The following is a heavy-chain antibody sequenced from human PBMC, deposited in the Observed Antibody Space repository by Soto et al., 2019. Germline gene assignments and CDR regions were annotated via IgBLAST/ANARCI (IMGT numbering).Heavy chain of an antibody. J-gene: IGHJ5*02. CDR2: INHNTNT. CDR3: ARGVRFFPCSFDP. V-gene: IGHV4-34*01. CDR1: GGSFSDTY. D-gene: IGHD3-3*01. Sequence: QVHLQQWGAGLLKPSETLSLTCAVYGGSFSDTYWNWFRQPPGKGLEWIGEINHNTNTIYNPSLTGRVPYPGEPVKNHLSPELTSVTGADTAFDYLARGVRFFPCSFDPWGPGTLVTVSS.